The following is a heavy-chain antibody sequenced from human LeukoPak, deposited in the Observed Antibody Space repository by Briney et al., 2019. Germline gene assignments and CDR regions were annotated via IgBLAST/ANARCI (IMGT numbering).Heavy chain of an antibody. J-gene: IGHJ4*02. CDR3: ARVVGWGSYYTYYFDY. CDR1: GGSISSSSYY. Sequence: SETLSLTCTVSGGSISSSSYYWGWIRQPPGKGLEWIGSIYYSGSTYYNPSLKSRVTISVDTSKNQFSLKLSSVTAADTAVYYCARVVGWGSYYTYYFDYWGQGTLVTVSS. V-gene: IGHV4-39*07. CDR2: IYYSGST. D-gene: IGHD1-26*01.